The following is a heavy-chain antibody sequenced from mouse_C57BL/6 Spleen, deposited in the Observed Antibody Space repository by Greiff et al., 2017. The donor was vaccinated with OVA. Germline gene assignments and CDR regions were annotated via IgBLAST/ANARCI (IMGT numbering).Heavy chain of an antibody. CDR1: GFTFSDYG. J-gene: IGHJ2*01. V-gene: IGHV5-17*01. Sequence: EVKLMESGGGLVKPGGSLKLSCAASGFTFSDYGMHWVRQAPEKGLEWVAYISSGCSTIYYADTVKGRFTISRDNAKNTLFLQMTSLRSEDTAMYYCARGKPRADFDYWGKGTTLTVSS. CDR2: ISSGCSTI. CDR3: ARGKPRADFDY.